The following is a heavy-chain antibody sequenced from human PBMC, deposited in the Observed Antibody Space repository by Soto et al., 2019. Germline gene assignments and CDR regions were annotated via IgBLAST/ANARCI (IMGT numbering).Heavy chain of an antibody. CDR1: GFTFSAYW. CDR2: IKTDGSST. CDR3: AKREGNTFGLFH. V-gene: IGHV3-74*01. Sequence: EVQLGECGGGLVQPGGSLRLSCAASGFTFSAYWIHWVRQAPEKGLEWVSRIKTDGSSTDYADSVKGRFTISRDNAKNILYLQMDSLRVEDTAVYYCAKREGNTFGLFHWGQGTLVTVSS. J-gene: IGHJ4*02. D-gene: IGHD5-18*01.